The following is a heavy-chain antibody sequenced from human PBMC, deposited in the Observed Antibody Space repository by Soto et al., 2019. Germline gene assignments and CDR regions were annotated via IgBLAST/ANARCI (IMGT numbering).Heavy chain of an antibody. CDR1: GGSISSYY. CDR2: IYYSGST. J-gene: IGHJ4*02. D-gene: IGHD6-25*01. CDR3: AGTGGSGGTFDD. Sequence: PSETLSLTCTVSGGSISSYYWSWIRQPPGKGLEWIGYIYYSGSTNYNPSLKSRVTISVDTSKNQFSLKLTSVTAADTAVYYCAGTGGSGGTFDDWGRGPLATVAP. V-gene: IGHV4-59*01.